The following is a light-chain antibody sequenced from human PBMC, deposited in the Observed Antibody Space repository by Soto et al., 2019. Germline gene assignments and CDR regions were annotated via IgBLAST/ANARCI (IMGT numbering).Light chain of an antibody. Sequence: EIVMTQSPATLSVSPGERATLPCRASQSVSSNLAWYQQKPGPAPRLPIYGASTRATGIPARFSGSGSGTEFTLTISSLQSEDFAVYYCQQYNNWRGTFGQGTKVEIK. J-gene: IGKJ1*01. V-gene: IGKV3-15*01. CDR2: GAS. CDR1: QSVSSN. CDR3: QQYNNWRGT.